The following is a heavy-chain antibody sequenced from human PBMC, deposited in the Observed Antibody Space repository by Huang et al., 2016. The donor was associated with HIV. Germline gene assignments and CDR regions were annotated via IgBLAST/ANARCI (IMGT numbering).Heavy chain of an antibody. V-gene: IGHV4-39*02. CDR3: ARTGVAVSDDPEYFQH. CDR1: GDSINSNTFY. D-gene: IGHD3-3*01. CDR2: IYYSGTT. J-gene: IGHJ1*01. Sequence: LQESGPGLVGPSETLSLTCAVSGDSINSNTFYWGWIRRHPGKALEGMRSIYYSGTTYYNPALKRRARIAVDASKNRIFLHLRSVTAADTGVYYCARTGVAVSDDPEYFQHWGQGALVTIS.